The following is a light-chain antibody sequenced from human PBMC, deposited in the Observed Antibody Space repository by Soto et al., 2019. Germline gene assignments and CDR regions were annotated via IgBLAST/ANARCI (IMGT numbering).Light chain of an antibody. CDR2: GAS. CDR3: QQYNNWPRT. J-gene: IGKJ1*01. V-gene: IGKV3-15*01. Sequence: EIVLTQSPATLSLSPGERSTLSCRASQSVSSYLAWYQQKPGQAHRLLTYGASTRATGIPARFSGSWSGTEFTLTISSLQSEDFAVYYCQQYNNWPRTFGQGTKVDIK. CDR1: QSVSSY.